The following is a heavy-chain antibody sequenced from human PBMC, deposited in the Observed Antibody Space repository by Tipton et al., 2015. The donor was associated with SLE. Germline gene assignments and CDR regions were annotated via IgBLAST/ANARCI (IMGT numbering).Heavy chain of an antibody. D-gene: IGHD6-19*01. V-gene: IGHV3-30*02. Sequence: SGFAFSSYGMHWVRQAPGKGLEWVAFIRYDGSNKYYADSVKGRFTISRDNSKNTLYLQMNSLRAEDTAVFYCAKDGAVASWYFDYWGQGTLVTVSS. CDR1: GFAFSSYG. CDR3: AKDGAVASWYFDY. CDR2: IRYDGSNK. J-gene: IGHJ4*02.